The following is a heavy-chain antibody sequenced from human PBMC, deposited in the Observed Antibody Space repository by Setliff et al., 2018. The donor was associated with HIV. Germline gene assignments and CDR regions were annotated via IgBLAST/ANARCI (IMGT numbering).Heavy chain of an antibody. CDR2: IYYSGST. CDR3: ARIFGDQGYYYGMDV. D-gene: IGHD3-3*01. Sequence: SETLSLTCTVSGDSINSGSYYWSWIRQPAGKGLEWIGYIYYSGSTNYNPSLKSRVTISVDTSKNQFSLKLSSVIAADTAVYYCARIFGDQGYYYGMDVWGQGTTVTVSS. V-gene: IGHV4-61*10. J-gene: IGHJ6*02. CDR1: GDSINSGSYY.